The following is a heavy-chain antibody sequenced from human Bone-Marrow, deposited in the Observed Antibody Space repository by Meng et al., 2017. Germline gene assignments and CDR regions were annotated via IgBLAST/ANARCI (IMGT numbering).Heavy chain of an antibody. J-gene: IGHJ6*02. CDR1: GFTFDDYA. D-gene: IGHD3-10*01. CDR2: ISWNSGSI. V-gene: IGHV3-9*01. CDR3: AKDIRDGWVRGVITPLYGMDV. Sequence: SLKISCAASGFTFDDYAMHWVRQAPGKGLEWVSGISWNSGSIGYADSVKGRFTISRDNAKNSLYLQMNSLRAEDTALYYCAKDIRDGWVRGVITPLYGMDVWGQGTTVTVSS.